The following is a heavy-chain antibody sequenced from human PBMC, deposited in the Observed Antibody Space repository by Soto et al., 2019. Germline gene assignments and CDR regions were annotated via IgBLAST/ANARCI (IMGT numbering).Heavy chain of an antibody. J-gene: IGHJ6*03. CDR1: GFTFSSYS. V-gene: IGHV3-48*01. Sequence: HLVESGGGLAQPGGSLRLSCAASGFTFSSYSMNWVRQAPGKGLEWVSFISSGRTSIYYADSVKGRFTISRDNAKNSLYLQINNLRAEDTAVYYCARGSITTVRGYFYYTDVWGKGTTVTVSS. CDR2: ISSGRTSI. CDR3: ARGSITTVRGYFYYTDV. D-gene: IGHD3-10*01.